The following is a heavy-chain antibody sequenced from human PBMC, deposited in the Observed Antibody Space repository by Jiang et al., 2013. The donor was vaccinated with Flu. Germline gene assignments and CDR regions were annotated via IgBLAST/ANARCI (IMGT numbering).Heavy chain of an antibody. CDR2: TYSRAKWYN. CDR1: GDYVASNNAA. V-gene: IGHV6-1*01. D-gene: IGHD1-26*01. J-gene: IGHJ6*02. CDR3: VRTSNSGTFPDYYYDLDV. Sequence: SQTLSLTCVISGDYVASNNAAWRWIRQSPSRGLEWLGWTYSRAKWYNDYAVAVKSRITIDPDVSRNQFSLHLNSVTPEDTAVYYCVRTSNSGTFPDYYYDLDVWGQGTTVTVSS.